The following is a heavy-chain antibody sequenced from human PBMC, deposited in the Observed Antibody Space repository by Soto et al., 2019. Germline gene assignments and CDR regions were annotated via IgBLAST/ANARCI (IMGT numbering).Heavy chain of an antibody. D-gene: IGHD5-12*01. CDR3: AKVRIDLGSGYYYDAFDI. V-gene: IGHV3-23*01. J-gene: IGHJ3*02. CDR2: ISGSGSST. CDR1: GFTFSSYA. Sequence: GGSLRLSCAASGFTFSSYAMSWVRQAPGKGLEWVSAISGSGSSTYYADSVKGRFTISRDNSKNTLYLQMNSLRAEDTAVYYFAKVRIDLGSGYYYDAFDIWGQGTMVTVSS.